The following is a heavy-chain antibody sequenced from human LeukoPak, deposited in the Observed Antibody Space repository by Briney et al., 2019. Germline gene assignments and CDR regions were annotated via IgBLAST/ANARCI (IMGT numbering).Heavy chain of an antibody. J-gene: IGHJ3*02. Sequence: SETLSLTCTVSGGPISSSSYYWGWIRQPPGKGLEWIGSIYYSGSTYYNPSLKSRVTISVDTSKNQFSLKLSSVTAADTAVYYCQYCSGGSCSFDAFDIWGQGTMVTVSS. V-gene: IGHV4-39*01. D-gene: IGHD2-15*01. CDR1: GGPISSSSYY. CDR3: QYCSGGSCSFDAFDI. CDR2: IYYSGST.